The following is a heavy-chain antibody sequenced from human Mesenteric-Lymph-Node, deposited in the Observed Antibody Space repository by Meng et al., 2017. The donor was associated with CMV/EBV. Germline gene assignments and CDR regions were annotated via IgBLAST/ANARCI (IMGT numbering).Heavy chain of an antibody. V-gene: IGHV3-30*02. Sequence: GGSLRLSCAASGFTFSSYGMHWVRQAPGKGLEWVTFIRYDGSNKYYADSVKGRFTISRDNSKNTLSLQMNSLRAKDTAVYYCARDSSSGYYDSSGYVDYWGQGTLVTVPQ. CDR3: ARDSSSGYYDSSGYVDY. CDR2: IRYDGSNK. J-gene: IGHJ4*02. CDR1: GFTFSSYG. D-gene: IGHD3-22*01.